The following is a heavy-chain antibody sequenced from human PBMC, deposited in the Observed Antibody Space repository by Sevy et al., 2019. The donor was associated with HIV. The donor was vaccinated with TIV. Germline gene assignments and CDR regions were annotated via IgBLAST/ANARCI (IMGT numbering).Heavy chain of an antibody. J-gene: IGHJ4*02. D-gene: IGHD6-19*01. Sequence: GGSLRLSCTVSGFIFSNFAMHWVRQAPGKGLEWVALISYDGVIKYYAESVKGRFTISRDNSKNTLYLQMNSLRADDTAVYYCAREAGYSTGWSPGNYWGQGTLVTVSS. CDR1: GFIFSNFA. CDR3: AREAGYSTGWSPGNY. CDR2: ISYDGVIK. V-gene: IGHV3-30*14.